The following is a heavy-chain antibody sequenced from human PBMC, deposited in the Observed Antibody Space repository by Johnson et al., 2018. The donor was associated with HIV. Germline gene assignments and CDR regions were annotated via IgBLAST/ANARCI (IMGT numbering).Heavy chain of an antibody. J-gene: IGHJ3*02. CDR2: ISWNSGNI. Sequence: VQLVESGGGLVQPGRSLRLSCAASGFTFDDYAMHWVRQAPGKGLEWVSGISWNSGNIGYADSVKGRFTISSDNSKNTLYLQMHSLRAEATAVYYWAKGGSSNDAFDIWGQGTMVTVSS. D-gene: IGHD6-13*01. CDR3: AKGGSSNDAFDI. CDR1: GFTFDDYA. V-gene: IGHV3-9*01.